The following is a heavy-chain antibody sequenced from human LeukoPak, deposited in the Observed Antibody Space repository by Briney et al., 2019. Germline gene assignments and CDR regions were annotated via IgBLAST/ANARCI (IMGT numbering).Heavy chain of an antibody. CDR2: IYTSGST. D-gene: IGHD4/OR15-4a*01. V-gene: IGHV4-61*02. CDR3: ARESDLSNYDRTDY. Sequence: SQTLTLTCTVSGGSISSGNYYWSWIRQPAGKGRGWIGRIYTSGSTRYNPTLKSRVTISADTSKNQLSLKLTSVTAADTAVYYCARESDLSNYDRTDYWGQGTLVTVSS. J-gene: IGHJ4*02. CDR1: GGSISSGNYY.